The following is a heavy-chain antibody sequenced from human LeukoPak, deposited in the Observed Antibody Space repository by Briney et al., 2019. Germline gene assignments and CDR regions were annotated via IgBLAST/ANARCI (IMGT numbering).Heavy chain of an antibody. V-gene: IGHV3-30*18. CDR3: AKDLAFYLDY. CDR2: ISYVGSNK. J-gene: IGHJ4*02. D-gene: IGHD3-3*02. CDR1: AFTLSSFG. Sequence: PGGSLRLSCAASAFTLSSFGMHCVRPVAGKGLGWVAVISYVGSNKYYADSVEGRLTNSRDNSKNTLYLQMNSLRAEDTAVYYCAKDLAFYLDYRGQGTQDSVPS.